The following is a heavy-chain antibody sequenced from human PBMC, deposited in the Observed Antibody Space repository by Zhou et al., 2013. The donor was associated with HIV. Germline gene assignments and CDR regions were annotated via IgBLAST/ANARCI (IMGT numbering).Heavy chain of an antibody. J-gene: IGHJ5*02. Sequence: QVRLVQSGAEVKRPGASVTVSCKTSGYTFSRYYMHWVRQAPGQGLEWMGWISGYNGDTNYAQRLLGRVAMTTDTSTNTAYMELRRLRSDDTAVYYCARARGATVLPALGNNWFDPGPGNPGHRLL. CDR3: ARARGATVLPALGNNWFDP. CDR2: ISGYNGDT. V-gene: IGHV1-18*01. CDR1: GYTFSRYY. D-gene: IGHD2-2*01.